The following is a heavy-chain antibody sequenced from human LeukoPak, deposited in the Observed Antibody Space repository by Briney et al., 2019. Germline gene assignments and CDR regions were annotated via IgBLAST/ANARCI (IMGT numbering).Heavy chain of an antibody. CDR2: INPTGTGT. V-gene: IGHV1-46*01. J-gene: IGHJ4*02. Sequence: ASVKVSCKASGYTFINNWMHWVRQAPGQGLEWMGLINPTGTGTPYAQKFQGRVTMTRDMSTSIDYMELSSLRSEDTAVYYCARERTPGSGYGVDYWGQGTVVTVSS. CDR1: GYTFINNW. D-gene: IGHD6-25*01. CDR3: ARERTPGSGYGVDY.